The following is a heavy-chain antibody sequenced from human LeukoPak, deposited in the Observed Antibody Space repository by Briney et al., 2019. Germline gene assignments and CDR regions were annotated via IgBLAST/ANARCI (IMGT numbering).Heavy chain of an antibody. J-gene: IGHJ5*02. CDR1: GGSTSSSSYY. CDR3: ARAKHADDFWSGYYGVGYCWFDP. V-gene: IGHV4-39*07. CDR2: IYYSGST. Sequence: PSETLSLTCTVSGGSTSSSSYYWGWIRQPPGKGLEWIGSIYYSGSTYYNPSLKSRVTISVDTSKNQFSLKLSSVTAADTAVYYCARAKHADDFWSGYYGVGYCWFDPWGQGTLVTVSS. D-gene: IGHD3-3*01.